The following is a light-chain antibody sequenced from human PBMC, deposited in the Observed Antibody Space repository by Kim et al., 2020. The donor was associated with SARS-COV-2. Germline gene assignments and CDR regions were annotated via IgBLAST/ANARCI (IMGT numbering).Light chain of an antibody. J-gene: IGKJ2*01. CDR2: GAS. CDR3: QQYNTWPV. Sequence: EIVMTHSPATLSLSPGERATLSCRASQSVNSNLAWYQQKPGQAPRLLIYGASTRATGIPARFSGSGSGTEFTLTISSLQSEDFAVYYCQQYNTWPVFGQGTNLEI. CDR1: QSVNSN. V-gene: IGKV3-15*01.